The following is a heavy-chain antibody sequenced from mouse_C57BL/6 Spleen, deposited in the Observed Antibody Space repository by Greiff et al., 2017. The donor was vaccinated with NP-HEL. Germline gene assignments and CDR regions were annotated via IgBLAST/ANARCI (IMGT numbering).Heavy chain of an antibody. CDR2: IDPSDSYT. CDR3: ARRPSTMGTADWYFDV. Sequence: QVQLQQPGAELVRPGTSVKLSCKASGYTFTSYWMHWVKQRPGQGLEWIGVIDPSDSYTNYNQKFKGKATLTVDTSSSTAYMQLSSLTSEDSAVYYCARRPSTMGTADWYFDVWGTGTTVTVAS. V-gene: IGHV1-59*01. CDR1: GYTFTSYW. D-gene: IGHD2-2*01. J-gene: IGHJ1*03.